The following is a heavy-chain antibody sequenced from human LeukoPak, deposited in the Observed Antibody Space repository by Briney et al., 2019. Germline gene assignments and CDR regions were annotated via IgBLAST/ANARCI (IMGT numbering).Heavy chain of an antibody. CDR1: GYTFTSYD. Sequence: AASVTVSCKASGYTFTSYDINWVRQAAGQGLEWMGWMNPNSGNTGYAQKFQGRVTMTRNTSISTAYMELSSLRSEDTAVYYCARGLSKITMMDRNWFDPWGQGTLVTVSS. CDR3: ARGLSKITMMDRNWFDP. D-gene: IGHD3-22*01. J-gene: IGHJ5*02. V-gene: IGHV1-8*01. CDR2: MNPNSGNT.